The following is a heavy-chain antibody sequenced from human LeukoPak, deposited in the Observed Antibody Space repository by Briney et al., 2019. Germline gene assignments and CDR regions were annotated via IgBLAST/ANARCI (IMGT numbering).Heavy chain of an antibody. J-gene: IGHJ4*02. V-gene: IGHV1-2*06. D-gene: IGHD3-10*01. CDR3: ASHYGPGPV. CDR1: GYTFNDHH. CDR2: ILPKSGDT. Sequence: ASVKVSCKASGYTFNDHHIHWVRQAPGQGLEWIGRILPKSGDTDYAQEFHGRATITRDPSITTGYMELTSLISDDTAVYYCASHYGPGPVWGQGTLVTVS.